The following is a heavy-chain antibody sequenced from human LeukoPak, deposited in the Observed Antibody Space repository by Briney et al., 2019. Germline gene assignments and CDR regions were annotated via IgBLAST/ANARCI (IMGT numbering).Heavy chain of an antibody. CDR3: AELGITMIGGV. CDR2: ISGSGGST. V-gene: IGHV3-23*01. CDR1: GFTFSSYG. J-gene: IGHJ6*04. Sequence: GGALRLSCAASGFTFSSYGMSWVRQAPGKGLEWVSAISGSGGSTYYADSVKGRFTISRDNSKNTLYLQMNSLRAEDTAVYYCAELGITMIGGVWGKGTTVTISS. D-gene: IGHD3-10*02.